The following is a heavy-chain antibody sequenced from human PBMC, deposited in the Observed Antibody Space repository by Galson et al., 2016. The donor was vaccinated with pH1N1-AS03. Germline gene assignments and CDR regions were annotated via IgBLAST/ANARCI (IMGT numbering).Heavy chain of an antibody. CDR2: ISGADLST. J-gene: IGHJ5*02. V-gene: IGHV3-NL1*01. D-gene: IGHD1-7*01. CDR3: ARDRGWNYGGLDL. CDR1: GFSFSSFG. Sequence: SLRLSCAAPGFSFSSFGMHWVRQAPGKGLEWVSSISGADLSTYYEDSVKGRFTISRDSSKNTLYLQMNSLRPEDTAMYYCARDRGWNYGGLDLWGQGTLVTVSS.